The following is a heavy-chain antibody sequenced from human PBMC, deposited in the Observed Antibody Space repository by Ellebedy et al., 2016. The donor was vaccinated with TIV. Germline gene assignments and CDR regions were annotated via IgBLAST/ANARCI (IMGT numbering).Heavy chain of an antibody. CDR3: AAAPCGGDCYNFDY. CDR2: IIPILGIA. J-gene: IGHJ4*02. Sequence: SVKVSXKASGGTFSSYAISWVRQAPGQGLEWMGRIIPILGIANYAQKFQGRVTITADKSTSTAYMELSSLRSEDTAVYYCAAAPCGGDCYNFDYWGQGTLVTVSS. CDR1: GGTFSSYA. D-gene: IGHD2-21*02. V-gene: IGHV1-69*04.